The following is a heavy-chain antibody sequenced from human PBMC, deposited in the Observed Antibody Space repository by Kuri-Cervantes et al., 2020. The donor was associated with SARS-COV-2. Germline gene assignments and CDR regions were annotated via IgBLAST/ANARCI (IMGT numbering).Heavy chain of an antibody. CDR2: ISYDGSNK. CDR1: GSTFSSYG. J-gene: IGHJ6*03. Sequence: GGSLRLSCAASGSTFSSYGMHWVRQAPGRGLEWVAVISYDGSNKYYADSVKGRFTISRDNSKNTLYLQMNSQRAEDAAVYYCATLMGWELPSYYYYYYMDVWGKGTTVTVSS. D-gene: IGHD1-26*01. CDR3: ATLMGWELPSYYYYYYMDV. V-gene: IGHV3-30*19.